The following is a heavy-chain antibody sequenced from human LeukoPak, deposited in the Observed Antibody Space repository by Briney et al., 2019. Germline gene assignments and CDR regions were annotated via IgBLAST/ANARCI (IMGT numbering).Heavy chain of an antibody. D-gene: IGHD1-26*01. CDR2: INPNSDGT. Sequence: ASVKVSCKTSGYTFTDYSIHWVRQAPGQGLEWMGWINPNSDGTNYARRFQGRVTMTSDTSISTAYMEVSRPRSDDTAVYYCARGHPKYSGSYYTLAYWGQGTLVTVSS. CDR3: ARGHPKYSGSYYTLAY. V-gene: IGHV1-2*02. J-gene: IGHJ4*02. CDR1: GYTFTDYS.